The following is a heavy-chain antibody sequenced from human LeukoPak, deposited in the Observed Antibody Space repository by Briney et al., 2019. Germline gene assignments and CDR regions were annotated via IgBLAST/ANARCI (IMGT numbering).Heavy chain of an antibody. CDR2: IYYSGST. CDR3: ARGLSLRAARPEYNWFDP. Sequence: SETLSLTCTVSGGSISSYYWNWIRQPPGKGLEWIGYIYYSGSTNYNPSLKSRVTISVDTSKNQFSLKLSSVTAADTAVYYCARGLSLRAARPEYNWFDPWGQGTLVTVSS. CDR1: GGSISSYY. D-gene: IGHD6-6*01. V-gene: IGHV4-59*12. J-gene: IGHJ5*02.